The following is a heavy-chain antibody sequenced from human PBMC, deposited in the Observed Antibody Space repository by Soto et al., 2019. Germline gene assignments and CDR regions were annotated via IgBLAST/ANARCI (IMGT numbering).Heavy chain of an antibody. CDR1: GYSFTSYL. CDR3: ARQGYCSNTACYTVND. J-gene: IGHJ4*02. CDR2: IYPGDSNT. V-gene: IGHV5-51*01. Sequence: GESLKISCRGSGYSFTSYLIGWVRQMPGKGLGWMGIIYPGDSNTRYSPSFQGQVTISADKSISSAYLQWSSLKASDTAMYYCARQGYCSNTACYTVNDWGQGTLVTVSS. D-gene: IGHD2-2*02.